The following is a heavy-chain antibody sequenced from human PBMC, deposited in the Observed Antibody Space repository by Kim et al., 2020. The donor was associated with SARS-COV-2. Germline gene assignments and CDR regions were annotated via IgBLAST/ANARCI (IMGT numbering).Heavy chain of an antibody. CDR3: ARGRGWGSGWYGGYGMDV. CDR2: INPNSGGT. V-gene: IGHV1-2*04. CDR1: GYTFTGYY. D-gene: IGHD6-19*01. J-gene: IGHJ6*02. Sequence: ASVKVSCKASGYTFTGYYMHWVRQAPGQGLEWMGWINPNSGGTNYAQKFQGWVTMTRDTSISTAYMELSRLRSDDTAVYYCARGRGWGSGWYGGYGMDVWGQGTTVTVSS.